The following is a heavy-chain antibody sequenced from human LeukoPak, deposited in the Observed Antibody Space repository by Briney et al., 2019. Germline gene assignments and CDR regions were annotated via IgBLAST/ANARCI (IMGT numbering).Heavy chain of an antibody. CDR3: ARASLLDSSSYDY. Sequence: GGSLRLSCAASGFTFSSYWMSWVRQAPGKGLEWVANIKQDGSEKYYVDSVKGRFTISRDNAKNSLYLQMNSLRAEDTAVYYCARASLLDSSSYDYWGQGTLVTVSS. CDR2: IKQDGSEK. CDR1: GFTFSSYW. D-gene: IGHD6-13*01. V-gene: IGHV3-7*01. J-gene: IGHJ4*02.